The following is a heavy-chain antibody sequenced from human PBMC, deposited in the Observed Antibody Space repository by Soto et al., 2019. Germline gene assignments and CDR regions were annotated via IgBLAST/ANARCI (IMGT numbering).Heavy chain of an antibody. D-gene: IGHD5-18*01. V-gene: IGHV4-31*02. J-gene: IGHJ4*02. CDR2: IYYSGST. Sequence: IRQHPGKGLEWIGYIYYSGSTYYNPSLKSRVTISVDTSKNQFSLKLSSVTAADTAVYYCARDSRIRPFDYWGQGTLVTVSS. CDR3: ARDSRIRPFDY.